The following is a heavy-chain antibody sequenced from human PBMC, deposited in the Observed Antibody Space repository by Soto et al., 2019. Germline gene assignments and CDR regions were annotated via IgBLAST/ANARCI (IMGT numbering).Heavy chain of an antibody. CDR1: GGSISSSSYY. CDR2: IYYSGST. V-gene: IGHV4-39*01. Sequence: PSETLSLTCTVSGGSISSSSYYWGWIRQPPGKGLEWIGSIYYSGSTYYNPSLKSRVTISVDTSKNQFSLKLSSVTAADTAVYYCARHSFFSAYRPGAWFDYWGQGTLVTVSS. J-gene: IGHJ5*01. D-gene: IGHD3-3*02. CDR3: ARHSFFSAYRPGAWFDY.